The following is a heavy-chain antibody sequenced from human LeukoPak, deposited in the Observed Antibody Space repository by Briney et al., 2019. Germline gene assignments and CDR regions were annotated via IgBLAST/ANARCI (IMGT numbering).Heavy chain of an antibody. CDR2: ITPDAGRT. Sequence: GGSLRLSCAASGFTFNNYNMNWVRQAPGKGLEWVSGITPDAGRTYYADSVKGRFTIYRDNSKNTVYLQMNSLGAEDTAVYYCVQDRAWGAFGYWGQGTLVTVSS. J-gene: IGHJ4*02. D-gene: IGHD7-27*01. V-gene: IGHV3-23*01. CDR1: GFTFNNYN. CDR3: VQDRAWGAFGY.